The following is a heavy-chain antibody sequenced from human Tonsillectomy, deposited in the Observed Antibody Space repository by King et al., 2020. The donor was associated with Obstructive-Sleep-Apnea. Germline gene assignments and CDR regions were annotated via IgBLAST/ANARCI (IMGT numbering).Heavy chain of an antibody. V-gene: IGHV3-43D*03. J-gene: IGHJ6*02. CDR2: ISWDGGSP. Sequence: VQLVESGGFVVQPGGSLRLSCAASGFTFDEYAMHWVRQAPGKGLEWVSLISWDGGSPYYADSVKGRFTISRDNSKNSLYLQMNSLRAEDTALYYCAKDINYGSGSYPLGVGYGRDVWGQGTTVTVS. CDR1: GFTFDEYA. D-gene: IGHD3-10*01. CDR3: AKDINYGSGSYPLGVGYGRDV.